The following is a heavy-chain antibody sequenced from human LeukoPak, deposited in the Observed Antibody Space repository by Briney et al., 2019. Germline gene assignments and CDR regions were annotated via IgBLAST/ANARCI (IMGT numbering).Heavy chain of an antibody. CDR2: ISSSSSYI. J-gene: IGHJ5*02. V-gene: IGHV3-21*01. Sequence: GGSLRLSCAASGFTFDDYGMNWVRQAPGKGLEWVSSISSSSSYIYYADSVKGRFTISRDNAKNSLYLQMNSLRAEDTAVYYCARDPLGIAVSNWFDPWGQGTLVTVSS. D-gene: IGHD6-19*01. CDR1: GFTFDDYG. CDR3: ARDPLGIAVSNWFDP.